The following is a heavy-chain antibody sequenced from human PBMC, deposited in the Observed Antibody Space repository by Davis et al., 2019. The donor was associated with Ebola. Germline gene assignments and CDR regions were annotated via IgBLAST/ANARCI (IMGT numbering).Heavy chain of an antibody. CDR1: GRSISSYY. CDR2: IYYSGST. Sequence: MPSETLSLTCTVSGRSISSYYWSWIRQPPGKGLEWIGYIYYSGSTNYNPSLKSRVTISVDTSKNQFSLKLSSVTAADTAVYYCARSGVRGVIPRYNWFDPWGQGTLVTVSS. V-gene: IGHV4-59*01. CDR3: ARSGVRGVIPRYNWFDP. D-gene: IGHD3-10*01. J-gene: IGHJ5*02.